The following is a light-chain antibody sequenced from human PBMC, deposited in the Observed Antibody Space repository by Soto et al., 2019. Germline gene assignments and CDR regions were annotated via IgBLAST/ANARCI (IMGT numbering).Light chain of an antibody. Sequence: DIQMTQSPSSLSASVGDRVTITFRASQSISSYLNWYQQKPGKAPKLLIYAASSLQSGVPSRFSGSGSGTDFTLTISSLQPEDFATYYCQQSYSTLRTFGQGTKV. J-gene: IGKJ1*01. CDR2: AAS. CDR3: QQSYSTLRT. CDR1: QSISSY. V-gene: IGKV1-39*01.